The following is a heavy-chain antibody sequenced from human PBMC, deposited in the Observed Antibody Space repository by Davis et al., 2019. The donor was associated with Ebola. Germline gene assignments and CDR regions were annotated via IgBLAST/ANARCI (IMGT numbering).Heavy chain of an antibody. CDR3: ARGRGHYESSGGDF. CDR2: INPSGGST. Sequence: ASVKVSCQASGYTFTSYYMHWVRQAPGQGLEWMGIINPSGGSTTYAQKFQGRVTMTRDTSTRTAYMELSSLRSEDTAVYYCARGRGHYESSGGDFWGQGTLVTVSS. J-gene: IGHJ4*02. V-gene: IGHV1-46*01. D-gene: IGHD3-22*01. CDR1: GYTFTSYY.